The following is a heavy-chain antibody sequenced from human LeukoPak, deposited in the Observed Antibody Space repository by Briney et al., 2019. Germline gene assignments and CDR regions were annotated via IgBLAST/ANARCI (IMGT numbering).Heavy chain of an antibody. D-gene: IGHD3-22*01. J-gene: IGHJ6*02. CDR3: ARDVRLNYYDSRGHYYGMDV. CDR1: GGTFSSYA. CDR2: IIPILGIA. V-gene: IGHV1-69*04. Sequence: SVKVSCKASGGTFSSYAISWVRQAPGQGLEWMGRIIPILGIANYAQKFQGRVTITADKSTSTAYMELSSLRSEDTAVYYCARDVRLNYYDSRGHYYGMDVWGQGTTVTVSS.